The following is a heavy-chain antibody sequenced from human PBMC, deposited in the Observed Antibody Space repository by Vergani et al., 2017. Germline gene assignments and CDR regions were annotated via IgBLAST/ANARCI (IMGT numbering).Heavy chain of an antibody. D-gene: IGHD2-2*01. Sequence: QVQLVQSGAEVKKPGASVRVSCKASGFTFTSYGISWVRQAPGQGLEWMGWISAYNGNTNYAQKLQGRVTMTTDTSTSTAYMELRSLRSDDTAVYYCARDPDIVVVPAAPYYYYYYGMDVWGQXP. V-gene: IGHV1-18*04. CDR3: ARDPDIVVVPAAPYYYYYYGMDV. J-gene: IGHJ6*02. CDR1: GFTFTSYG. CDR2: ISAYNGNT.